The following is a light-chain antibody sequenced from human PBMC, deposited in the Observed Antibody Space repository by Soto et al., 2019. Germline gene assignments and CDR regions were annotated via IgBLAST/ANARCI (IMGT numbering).Light chain of an antibody. CDR2: EVT. CDR1: SGDVGSNNL. J-gene: IGLJ1*01. V-gene: IGLV2-23*02. Sequence: QSALTQPASVSGSPGQSITIPCTGTSGDVGSNNLVSWYQQHPGKAPKLLIYEVTERPSGVCNRFSGSKSGNTASLTFSGLQRDDEAAYYCCSYAGNSEVFGTGTALTVL. CDR3: CSYAGNSEV.